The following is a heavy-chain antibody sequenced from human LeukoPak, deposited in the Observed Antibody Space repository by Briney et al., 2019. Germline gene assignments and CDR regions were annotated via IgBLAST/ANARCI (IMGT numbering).Heavy chain of an antibody. CDR2: ISYDGSNK. CDR1: GFTFSGYG. Sequence: QPGGSLRLSCAASGFTFSGYGMNWVRQAPGKGLEWVAVISYDGSNKYYADSVKGRFTIPRDNSKNTLYLQMNSLRAEDTAVYYCAKDRDRQYFDCWGRGTLVTVSS. J-gene: IGHJ4*02. V-gene: IGHV3-30*18. D-gene: IGHD3-10*01. CDR3: AKDRDRQYFDC.